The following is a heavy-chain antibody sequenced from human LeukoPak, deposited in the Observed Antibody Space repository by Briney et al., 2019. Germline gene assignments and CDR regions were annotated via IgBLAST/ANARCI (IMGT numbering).Heavy chain of an antibody. CDR1: GFTFRNYW. J-gene: IGHJ4*02. CDR3: AKDRTRQAY. CDR2: KKEDGSDK. Sequence: GGALRLSCAASGFTFRNYWMNWVRQTPGKVLEWVANKKEDGSDKYYVGSLKGRFTISRDNAKNSLYLQMNSLRAEDTAVYYCAKDRTRQAYWGQGTMVTVSS. V-gene: IGHV3-7*03.